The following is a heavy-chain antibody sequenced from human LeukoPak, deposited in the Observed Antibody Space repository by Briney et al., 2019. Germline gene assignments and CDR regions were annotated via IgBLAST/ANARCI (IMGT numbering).Heavy chain of an antibody. J-gene: IGHJ5*02. D-gene: IGHD2-2*01. CDR2: IYHSGST. CDR3: ARDGGGYCSSTSCPGWFDP. Sequence: SETLSLTCAVSGYSISSGYYWGWIRQPPGKGLEWTGSIYHSGSTYYNPSLKSRVTISVDTSKNQFSLKLSSVTAADTAVYYCARDGGGYCSSTSCPGWFDPWGQGTLVTVSS. CDR1: GYSISSGYY. V-gene: IGHV4-38-2*02.